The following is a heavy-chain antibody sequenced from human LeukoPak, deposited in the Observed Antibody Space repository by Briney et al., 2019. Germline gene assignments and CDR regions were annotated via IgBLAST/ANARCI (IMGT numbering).Heavy chain of an antibody. CDR3: ARDLYGDQGLDAFDI. J-gene: IGHJ3*02. Sequence: ASVKVSCKASGYTFTSYDINWVRQATGQGREWMGWMNPNSGNTGYAQKFQGRVTMTRNTSISTAYMELSSLRSEDTAVYYCARDLYGDQGLDAFDIWGQGTMVTVSS. D-gene: IGHD4-17*01. CDR2: MNPNSGNT. CDR1: GYTFTSYD. V-gene: IGHV1-8*01.